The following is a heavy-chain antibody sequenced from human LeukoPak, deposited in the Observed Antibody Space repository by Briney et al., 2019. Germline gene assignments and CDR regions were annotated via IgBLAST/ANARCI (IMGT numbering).Heavy chain of an antibody. Sequence: ASVKVSCKASGYTFISYDINWVRQATGQGLEWMGWMNPNSGNTGYAQKFQGRVTITRNTSISTVYMEMSSLRSEDTAVYYCARRDYDSSGDTDAFDIWGQGTMVTVSS. V-gene: IGHV1-8*03. J-gene: IGHJ3*02. CDR2: MNPNSGNT. CDR1: GYTFISYD. CDR3: ARRDYDSSGDTDAFDI. D-gene: IGHD3-22*01.